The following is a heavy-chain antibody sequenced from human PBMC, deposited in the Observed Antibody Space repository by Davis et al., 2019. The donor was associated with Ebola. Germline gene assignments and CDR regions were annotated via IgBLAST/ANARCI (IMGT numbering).Heavy chain of an antibody. J-gene: IGHJ4*02. D-gene: IGHD6-13*01. CDR1: GFTFSSYG. V-gene: IGHV3-33*01. CDR3: ARAIAGGYSSSWYGSDY. Sequence: PGGSLRLSCAASGFTFSSYGMHWVRQAPGKGLEWVAVIWYDGSNKYYADSVKGRFTISRDNSKNTLYLQMNSLRAEDTAVYYCARAIAGGYSSSWYGSDYWGQGTLVTVSS. CDR2: IWYDGSNK.